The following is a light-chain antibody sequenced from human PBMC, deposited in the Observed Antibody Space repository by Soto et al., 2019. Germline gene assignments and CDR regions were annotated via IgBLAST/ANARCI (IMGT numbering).Light chain of an antibody. V-gene: IGKV3D-15*01. CDR3: QQYNNWPST. J-gene: IGKJ1*01. CDR1: QSVSSN. Sequence: EVVMTQSPATLSVSPGERATLSCRSSQSVSSNLAWYQQKRGQAPRLLIYGASTRATGIPARFSGSGSGTEFTLTISILHSEDFAVYYCQQYNNWPSTFGQGTKVDIK. CDR2: GAS.